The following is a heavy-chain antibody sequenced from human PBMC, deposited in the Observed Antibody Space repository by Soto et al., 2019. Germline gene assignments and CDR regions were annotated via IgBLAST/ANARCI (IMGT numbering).Heavy chain of an antibody. J-gene: IGHJ4*02. D-gene: IGHD3-16*01. CDR1: GVTISNYV. V-gene: IGHV3-23*01. CDR2: ISGSGAST. CDR3: AKRLRSYGYDY. Sequence: LRLSCAASGVTISNYVMSWVRQAPGKGLEWVSGISGSGASTYYAESVRGRFTISRDNSKSTVYLQMNSLRADDTAVYYCAKRLRSYGYDYWGQGTPVTVSS.